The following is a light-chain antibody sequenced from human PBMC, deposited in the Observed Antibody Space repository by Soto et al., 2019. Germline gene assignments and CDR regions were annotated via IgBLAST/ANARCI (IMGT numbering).Light chain of an antibody. CDR2: GAS. J-gene: IGKJ1*01. CDR1: QSVSSSF. CDR3: QQYVASPWT. V-gene: IGKV3-20*01. Sequence: EIVLTQSPGTLSLSPGERATLSCRASQSVSSSFLAWYQQKPGQAPRLLIYGASNRATGVPDRLSGSGSGTEFTLTISRLEPEDFAVYYCQQYVASPWTFGQGTTVEIK.